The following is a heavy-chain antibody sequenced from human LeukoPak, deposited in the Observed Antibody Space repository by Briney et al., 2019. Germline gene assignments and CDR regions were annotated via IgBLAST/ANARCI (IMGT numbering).Heavy chain of an antibody. CDR1: GGSISSGSYY. CDR2: IYASGST. V-gene: IGHV4-61*02. D-gene: IGHD3-22*01. J-gene: IGHJ4*02. CDR3: ARDRYYYDSSGYYTFDY. Sequence: SQTLSLTCTVSGGSISSGSYYWSWIRQPAGKGLEWIGGIYASGSTNYNPSLKSRVTMSVDTSKNQFSLKLSSVTAADTAVYYCARDRYYYDSSGYYTFDYWGQGTLVTVSS.